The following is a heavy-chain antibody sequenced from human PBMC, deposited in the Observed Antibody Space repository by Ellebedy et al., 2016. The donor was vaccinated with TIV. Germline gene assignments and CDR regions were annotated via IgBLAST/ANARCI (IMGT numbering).Heavy chain of an antibody. CDR2: ISGSGGST. V-gene: IGHV3-23*01. J-gene: IGHJ4*02. CDR1: GFTFSSYA. CDR3: AKDPGPDS. Sequence: GGSLRLXXAASGFTFSSYAMSWVRQAPGKGLEWVSAISGSGGSTYYADSVKGRFTISRDNSRGTSYLQMNSLRGDDTAMYFCAKDPGPDSWGQGTLVIVSS.